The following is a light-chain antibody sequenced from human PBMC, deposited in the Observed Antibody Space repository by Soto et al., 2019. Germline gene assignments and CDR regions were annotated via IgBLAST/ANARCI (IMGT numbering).Light chain of an antibody. CDR2: KAS. Sequence: IQMTQSPSTLSASVGDRDTIACRASQSISNWLAWYQQIPGKAPKLLIYKASTLESGVPSRFSGSGSGTEFTLTISSLQPDDFATYYCQQYNTYWTFGQGTKVEIK. V-gene: IGKV1-5*03. J-gene: IGKJ1*01. CDR3: QQYNTYWT. CDR1: QSISNW.